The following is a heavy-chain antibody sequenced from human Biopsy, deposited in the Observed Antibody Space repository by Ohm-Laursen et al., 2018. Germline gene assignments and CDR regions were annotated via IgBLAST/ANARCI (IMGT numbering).Heavy chain of an antibody. Sequence: SSVKVSCKASGGNLRSYGISWVRQAPGQGLEWMGRIMPAFGVVNYGQNFEGRVTIDADDSTTTVDLSSLTSEGKAVYYCARGEAARVNDNYRYRLDHWGQGTTVVVSS. J-gene: IGHJ6*02. V-gene: IGHV1-69*15. CDR1: GGNLRSYG. CDR3: ARGEAARVNDNYRYRLDH. D-gene: IGHD6-6*01. CDR2: IMPAFGVV.